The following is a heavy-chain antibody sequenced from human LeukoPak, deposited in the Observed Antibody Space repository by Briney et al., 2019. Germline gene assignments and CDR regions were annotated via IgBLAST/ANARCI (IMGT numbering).Heavy chain of an antibody. CDR3: ARDCSSTSCSFDY. V-gene: IGHV1-69*13. CDR1: GGTFSSYA. CDR2: IIPIFGTA. Sequence: SVKVSCKASGGTFSSYAISWVRQAPGQGLEWMGGIIPIFGTANYAQKFQGRVTITADESTSTAYMELSSLRSEDTAVYYCARDCSSTSCSFDYWGQGTLVTVSS. J-gene: IGHJ4*02. D-gene: IGHD2-2*01.